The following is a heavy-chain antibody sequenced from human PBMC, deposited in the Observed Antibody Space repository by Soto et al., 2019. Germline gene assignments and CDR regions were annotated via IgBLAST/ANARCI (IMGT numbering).Heavy chain of an antibody. V-gene: IGHV3-7*04. Sequence: PGGSLRLSCAASGFTFSSYWMSWVRQAPGKGLEWVANIKQDGSEKYYVDSVKGRFTISRDNAKNSLYLQMNSLRAEDTAVYYCARARADYYDSSGYPLGYWGQGTLVTSPQ. CDR2: IKQDGSEK. D-gene: IGHD3-22*01. J-gene: IGHJ4*02. CDR3: ARARADYYDSSGYPLGY. CDR1: GFTFSSYW.